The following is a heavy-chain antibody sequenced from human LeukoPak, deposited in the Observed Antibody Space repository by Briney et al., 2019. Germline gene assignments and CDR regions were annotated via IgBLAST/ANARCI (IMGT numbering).Heavy chain of an antibody. CDR1: GFAFNLYG. CDR2: ISGGAVGT. Sequence: PGGSLRLSCAASGFAFNLYGMAWVRQAPGQGLEWVSGISGGAVGTYYADSVKGRFTISRDNPKNVLFLQMNNLRVEDTAVYFCAKLGTYWYLDVWGRGTLATASS. D-gene: IGHD3-16*01. CDR3: AKLGTYWYLDV. J-gene: IGHJ2*01. V-gene: IGHV3-23*01.